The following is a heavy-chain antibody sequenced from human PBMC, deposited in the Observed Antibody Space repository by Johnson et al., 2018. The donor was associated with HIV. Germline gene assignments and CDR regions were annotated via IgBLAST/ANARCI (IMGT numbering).Heavy chain of an antibody. CDR2: IGTAGNT. J-gene: IGHJ3*02. D-gene: IGHD6-19*01. CDR3: ARDAVIRSGWYLAAAFDI. Sequence: VQLVESGGGVMQPGKSLRLSCAASGFTFEDYGMSWVREAPGKGLEWVSAIGTAGNTYYPGYVKGRFTISRDNSTTTLYLQMNSLRAEDTAVYYCARDAVIRSGWYLAAAFDIWGQGTMVTVSS. V-gene: IGHV3-23*04. CDR1: GFTFEDYG.